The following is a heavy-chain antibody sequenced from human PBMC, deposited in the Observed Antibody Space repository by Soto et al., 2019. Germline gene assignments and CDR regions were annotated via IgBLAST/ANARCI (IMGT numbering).Heavy chain of an antibody. J-gene: IGHJ6*02. CDR3: ARGAIFGVVIIRDYYYYGMDV. CDR1: GYTFTSYG. Sequence: ASVKVSCKASGYTFTSYGISWVRQAPGQGLEWMGWISAYNGNTNYAQKLQGRVTMTTDTSTSTAYMELRSLRSEDTAVYYCARGAIFGVVIIRDYYYYGMDVWGQGTTVTVSS. D-gene: IGHD3-3*01. V-gene: IGHV1-18*04. CDR2: ISAYNGNT.